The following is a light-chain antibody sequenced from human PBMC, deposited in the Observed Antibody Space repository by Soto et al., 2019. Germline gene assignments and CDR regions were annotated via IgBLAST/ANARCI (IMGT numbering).Light chain of an antibody. CDR3: AAWDDSLSGGV. CDR2: RNN. Sequence: QAVVTQPPSASGTPGQRVTISCSGSSSNIGSNYVYWYQQLPGTAPKLLIYRNNQRPSGVPDRFSGSQSGTSGSLAISGLRSEDEADYYCAAWDDSLSGGVFGTGTKLTVL. V-gene: IGLV1-47*01. J-gene: IGLJ1*01. CDR1: SSNIGSNY.